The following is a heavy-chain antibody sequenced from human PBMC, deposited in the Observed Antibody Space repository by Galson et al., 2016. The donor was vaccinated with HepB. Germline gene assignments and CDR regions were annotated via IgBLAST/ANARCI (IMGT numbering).Heavy chain of an antibody. Sequence: SLRLSCAASGFTFSSYTMHWARQAPGKGLEWVAVIWFDGTNDYYADSVKGRFTISRDNSKNTLYLQMNSLRAEDTAVYYCARKHVYDWGLDYWGQGTLVTVSS. D-gene: IGHD3-9*01. J-gene: IGHJ4*02. CDR2: IWFDGTND. CDR1: GFTFSSYT. CDR3: ARKHVYDWGLDY. V-gene: IGHV3-30-3*01.